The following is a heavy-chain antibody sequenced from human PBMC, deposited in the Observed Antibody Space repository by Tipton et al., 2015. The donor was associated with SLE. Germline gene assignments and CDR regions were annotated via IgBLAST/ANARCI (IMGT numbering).Heavy chain of an antibody. V-gene: IGHV3-9*01. J-gene: IGHJ6*03. CDR3: ARDLYYFYYYMDV. CDR2: ISWNSDSI. CDR1: GFTFDDYA. Sequence: SLRLSCAASGFTFDDYAMHWVRQAPGKGLEWVSGISWNSDSIGYADSVKGRFTISRDNAKNSLYLQMNSLRAEDTAVYYCARDLYYFYYYMDVWGKGTTVTVSS.